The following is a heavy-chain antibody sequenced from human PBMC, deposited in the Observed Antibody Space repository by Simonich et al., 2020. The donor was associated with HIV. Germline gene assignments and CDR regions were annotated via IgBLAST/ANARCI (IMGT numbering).Heavy chain of an antibody. CDR2: INHSGST. Sequence: QVQLQQWGAGLLKPSETLSLTCAVYGGSFSGSYWSWIRQPPGKGREWIGEINHSGSTNYNPSLKSRVTISVDTSKNQFSLKLSSVTAADTAVYYCARRHPTTVTTPYFDYWGQGTLVTVAS. D-gene: IGHD4-17*01. CDR1: GGSFSGSY. V-gene: IGHV4-34*01. J-gene: IGHJ4*02. CDR3: ARRHPTTVTTPYFDY.